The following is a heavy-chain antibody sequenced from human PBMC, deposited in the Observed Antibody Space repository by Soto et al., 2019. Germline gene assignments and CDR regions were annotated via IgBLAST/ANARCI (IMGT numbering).Heavy chain of an antibody. CDR3: ARDVYDSSGHRYDY. J-gene: IGHJ4*02. CDR1: GGSISSGDYY. V-gene: IGHV4-30-4*01. Sequence: LSLTCTVSGGSISSGDYYWSWFRQPPGKGLEWIGYIYYTGSAYYNPSLRSRVTMSVDTSKNQFSLKLNSVTAADTAVYYCARDVYDSSGHRYDYWGQGTQVTVSS. CDR2: IYYTGSA. D-gene: IGHD3-22*01.